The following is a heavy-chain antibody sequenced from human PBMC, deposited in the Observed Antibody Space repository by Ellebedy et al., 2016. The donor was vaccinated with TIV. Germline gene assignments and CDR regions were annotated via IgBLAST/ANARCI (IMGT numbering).Heavy chain of an antibody. CDR2: IGTADDT. CDR1: GFTFSSYD. CDR3: ARDLRYFDWLLSGYYYYGMDV. V-gene: IGHV3-13*01. J-gene: IGHJ6*02. Sequence: GESLKISCAASGFTFSSYDMHWVRQATGKGLEWVSAIGTADDTYYPGSVKGRFTISRENAKNSLYLQMNSLRAGDTAVYYCARDLRYFDWLLSGYYYYGMDVWGQGTTVTVSS. D-gene: IGHD3-9*01.